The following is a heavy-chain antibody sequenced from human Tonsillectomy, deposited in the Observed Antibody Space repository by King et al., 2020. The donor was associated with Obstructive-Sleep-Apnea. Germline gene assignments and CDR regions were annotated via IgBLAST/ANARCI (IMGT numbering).Heavy chain of an antibody. J-gene: IGHJ5*02. CDR2: ISYDGSNK. CDR1: GFTFSTYA. CDR3: ARDGPVVGPAAMPGFNWCDP. D-gene: IGHD2-2*01. V-gene: IGHV3-30-3*01. Sequence: VQLVESGGGVVQPGRSLRLSCAASGFTFSTYAMYWVRQAPGKGLEWVAVISYDGSNKYYADSVKGRFTISRDNSKNTLYLQMNSLRAEDTAVYYCARDGPVVGPAAMPGFNWCDPWGQGTLVIVSS.